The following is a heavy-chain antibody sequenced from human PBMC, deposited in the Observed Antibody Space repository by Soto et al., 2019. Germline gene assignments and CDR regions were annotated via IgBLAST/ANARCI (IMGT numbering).Heavy chain of an antibody. V-gene: IGHV3-23*01. J-gene: IGHJ4*02. CDR2: VSAGGGTT. CDR3: ATRLPGAGCFDY. D-gene: IGHD7-27*01. Sequence: EVQLLESGGGLVQPGGSLRLSCAASGFSFSNYAMNWVRQAPGKGLEWVSSVSAGGGTTFYADSVKGRFTISRDNSKNTLYRQMNSLRAEDTAVYYCATRLPGAGCFDYWGQGTLVTVSS. CDR1: GFSFSNYA.